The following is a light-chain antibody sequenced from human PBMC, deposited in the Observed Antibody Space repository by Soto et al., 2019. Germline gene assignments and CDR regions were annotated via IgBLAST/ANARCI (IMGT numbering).Light chain of an antibody. Sequence: DIQMTQSPSSLSSSVGDRVTITCRANQDIRNYLAWYQQKPGKVPKLLIYAASTLQSGVPSRFSGSGSGTDFTLTINSLQTEDIATYYCQKYDRAPFTFGPGSKVDIK. CDR1: QDIRNY. V-gene: IGKV1-27*01. CDR2: AAS. J-gene: IGKJ3*01. CDR3: QKYDRAPFT.